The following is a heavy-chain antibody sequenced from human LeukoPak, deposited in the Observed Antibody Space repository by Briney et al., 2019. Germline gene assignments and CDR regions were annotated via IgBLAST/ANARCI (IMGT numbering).Heavy chain of an antibody. CDR1: GYTFTSYY. J-gene: IGHJ4*02. CDR2: IYPRDGST. Sequence: ASVKVSCRASGYTFTSYYMHWVRQAPGQGLEWVGMIYPRDGSTSYAQKFQGRVTVTRDTSTSTVHMELSGLRSEDTAVYYCARDQEAFDYWGQGTLVTVSS. CDR3: ARDQEAFDY. V-gene: IGHV1-46*01.